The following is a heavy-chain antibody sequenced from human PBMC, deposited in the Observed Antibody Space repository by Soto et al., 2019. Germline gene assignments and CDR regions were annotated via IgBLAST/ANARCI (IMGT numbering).Heavy chain of an antibody. D-gene: IGHD3-22*01. Sequence: GASVEVSWEASGYTFPGCYMRCVRQAPKQGLEWMGWINPNSGGTNYAQKFQGRVTMTRDTSISTAYMELSRLRSDDTAVYYCARDWYYYDSSGYYNLGYWGQGTLVTVSS. CDR3: ARDWYYYDSSGYYNLGY. CDR1: GYTFPGCY. CDR2: INPNSGGT. J-gene: IGHJ4*02. V-gene: IGHV1-2*02.